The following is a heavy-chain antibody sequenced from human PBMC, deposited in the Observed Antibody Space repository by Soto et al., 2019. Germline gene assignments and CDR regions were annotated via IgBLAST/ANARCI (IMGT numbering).Heavy chain of an antibody. CDR2: ISYDGSNK. Sequence: QVQLVESGGGVVQPGRSLRLSCAASGFTFSSYAMHWVRQAPGKGLEWVAVISYDGSNKYYADSVKGRFTISRDNSKNTLYLQMNSLRAEDTAVYYCARQEGCGGDCYPKYYYYYGMDVWGQGTTVTVSS. CDR3: ARQEGCGGDCYPKYYYYYGMDV. V-gene: IGHV3-30-3*01. D-gene: IGHD2-21*02. J-gene: IGHJ6*02. CDR1: GFTFSSYA.